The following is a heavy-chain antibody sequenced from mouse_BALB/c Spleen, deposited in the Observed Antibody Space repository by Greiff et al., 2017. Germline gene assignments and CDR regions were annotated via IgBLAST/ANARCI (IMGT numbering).Heavy chain of an antibody. J-gene: IGHJ2*01. D-gene: IGHD1-2*01. CDR1: GFTFSDFY. CDR2: SRNKANDYTT. V-gene: IGHV7-1*02. Sequence: EVNVVESGGGLVQPGGSLRLSCATSGFTFSDFYMEWVRQPPGKRLEWIAASRNKANDYTTEYSASVKGRFIVSRDTSQSILYLQMNALRAEDTAIYYCARDAHYYYFDYWGQGTTLTVSS. CDR3: ARDAHYYYFDY.